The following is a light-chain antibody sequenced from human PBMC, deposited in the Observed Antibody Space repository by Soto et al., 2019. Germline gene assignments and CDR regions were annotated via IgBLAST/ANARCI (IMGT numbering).Light chain of an antibody. CDR3: SSFTSTSTLYV. CDR1: SSDVGGYTL. J-gene: IGLJ1*01. CDR2: HVS. V-gene: IGLV2-14*01. Sequence: QSVLTQPASVSGSPGQSITIFCTGTSSDVGGYTLVSWYQQNPGKAPKLIIHHVSYRPSGVSLRFSGSKSGNTASLTISGLQAEDEADYYCSSFTSTSTLYVFGTGTKVTVL.